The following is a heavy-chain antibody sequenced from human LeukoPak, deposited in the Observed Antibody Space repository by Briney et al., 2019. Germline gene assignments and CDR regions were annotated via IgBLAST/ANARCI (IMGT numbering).Heavy chain of an antibody. V-gene: IGHV1-69*05. J-gene: IGHJ4*02. CDR2: IIPIFGTT. CDR1: GDTFSSSA. Sequence: GASVKVSCKASGDTFSSSAISSVRQAPGQGLEWMGGIIPIFGTTDYAQKFRGRITITTDESTSTAYMEISSLRSEDSAVYYCARGKDTSAYRALDSWGQGTLVTVSS. D-gene: IGHD3-22*01. CDR3: ARGKDTSAYRALDS.